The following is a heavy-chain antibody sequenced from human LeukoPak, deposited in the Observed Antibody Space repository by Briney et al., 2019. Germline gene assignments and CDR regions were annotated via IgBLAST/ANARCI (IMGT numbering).Heavy chain of an antibody. Sequence: PGGSLRLSCAASGFTFSSYAMSWVRQAPGKGLEWVSAISGSGGSTYYADSVKGRFTISRGNSKNTLYLQMNSLRAEDTAVYYCARDINPYYDSSGYSPGYWGQGTLVTVSS. D-gene: IGHD3-22*01. J-gene: IGHJ4*02. CDR1: GFTFSSYA. CDR2: ISGSGGST. CDR3: ARDINPYYDSSGYSPGY. V-gene: IGHV3-23*01.